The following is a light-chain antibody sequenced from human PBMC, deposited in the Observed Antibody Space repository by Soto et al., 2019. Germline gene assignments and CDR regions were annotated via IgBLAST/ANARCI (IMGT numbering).Light chain of an antibody. CDR1: QSVSSY. CDR3: QQRSSWPPT. V-gene: IGKV3-11*01. J-gene: IGKJ5*01. CDR2: DAS. Sequence: EIVLTQSPATLSLSPGERATLSCRASQSVSSYLAWYQQGPGQAPRLLIYDASNRATGVPARFSGSGSGTDFTLTISSLEPEDFAVYYCQQRSSWPPTFGQGTRLEIK.